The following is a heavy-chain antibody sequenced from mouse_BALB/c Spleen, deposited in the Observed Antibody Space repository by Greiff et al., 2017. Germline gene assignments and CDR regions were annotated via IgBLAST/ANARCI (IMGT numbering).Heavy chain of an antibody. J-gene: IGHJ2*01. Sequence: QVHVKQSGAELVRPGSSVKISCKASGYAFSSYWMNWVKQRPGQGLEWIGQIYPGDGDTNYNGKFKGKATLTADKSSSTAYMQLSSLTSEDSAVYFCARRPALSYWGQGTTLTVSS. CDR2: IYPGDGDT. CDR3: ARRPALSY. V-gene: IGHV1-80*01. CDR1: GYAFSSYW.